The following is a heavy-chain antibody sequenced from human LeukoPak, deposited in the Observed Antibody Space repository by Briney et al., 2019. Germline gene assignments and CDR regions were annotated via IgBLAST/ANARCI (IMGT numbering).Heavy chain of an antibody. CDR2: ISYDGSNK. CDR3: ARDLIRDSGSYLGLDY. CDR1: GFTFSSYA. V-gene: IGHV3-30-3*01. D-gene: IGHD1-26*01. J-gene: IGHJ4*02. Sequence: PGGSLRLSCAASGFTFSSYAMRWVRQAPGKGVEWVGVISYDGSNKYYADSVKGRFTISRDNSKNTLYLQMNSLRAEDTAVYYCARDLIRDSGSYLGLDYWGQGTLVTVSS.